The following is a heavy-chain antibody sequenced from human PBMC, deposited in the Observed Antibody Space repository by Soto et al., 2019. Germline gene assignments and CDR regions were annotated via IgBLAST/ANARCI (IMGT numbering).Heavy chain of an antibody. J-gene: IGHJ5*02. D-gene: IGHD1-7*01. CDR2: IYHSGST. CDR1: GGSISSGGYS. V-gene: IGHV4-30-2*01. CDR3: ARDSLTGNYFDP. Sequence: SETLSLTCAVSGGSISSGGYSWNWIRQPPGKGLEWIGYIYHSGSTLYNPSLKSRVTISIDKSKNQFSLRLSSVSAADTAVYYCARDSLTGNYFDPWGQGTPVTVSS.